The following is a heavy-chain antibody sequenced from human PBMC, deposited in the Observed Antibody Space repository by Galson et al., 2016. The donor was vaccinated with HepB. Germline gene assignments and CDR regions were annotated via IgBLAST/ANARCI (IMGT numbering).Heavy chain of an antibody. CDR2: IFHTGRS. CDR3: ARHPTGYPNWFDR. V-gene: IGHV4-39*01. Sequence: SETLSLTCTVSGASIISTNYNWGWIRQPPGKGLEWIASIFHTGRSDYNPSLQSRVTISVDTSMNRFSLSLRSVSTADTATYFCARHPTGYPNWFDRWGHGTLAVVSS. CDR1: GASIISTNYN. J-gene: IGHJ5*02. D-gene: IGHD3-9*01.